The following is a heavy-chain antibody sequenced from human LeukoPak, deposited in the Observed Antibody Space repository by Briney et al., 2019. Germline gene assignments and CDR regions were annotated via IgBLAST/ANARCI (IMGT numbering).Heavy chain of an antibody. CDR3: AREEDGGTFDY. CDR1: GYSFTSYY. J-gene: IGHJ4*02. D-gene: IGHD3-16*01. Sequence: ASVKVSCKASGYSFTSYYMHWVRQAPGQGLEWMGIIFPSGGSTSYAQKFHGRVTMTRDTSTSTVYMELSSLRSEDTAVYFCAREEDGGTFDYWGQGTLVTVSS. V-gene: IGHV1-46*01. CDR2: IFPSGGST.